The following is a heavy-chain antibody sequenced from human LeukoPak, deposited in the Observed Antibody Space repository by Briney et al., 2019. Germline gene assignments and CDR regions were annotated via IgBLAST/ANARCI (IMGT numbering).Heavy chain of an antibody. J-gene: IGHJ4*02. CDR1: GFTFSSSA. CDR3: AKGYHGSGTYYNVDYFDY. Sequence: GGSLRLSCAASGFTFSSSAMSWVRQAPGKGLRWMAVISSDGSNKYYADSVKGRFTISRDNSKNTLYLQMNSLRAEDTAVYYCAKGYHGSGTYYNVDYFDYWGQGTLVTVSS. D-gene: IGHD3-10*01. V-gene: IGHV3-30-3*01. CDR2: ISSDGSNK.